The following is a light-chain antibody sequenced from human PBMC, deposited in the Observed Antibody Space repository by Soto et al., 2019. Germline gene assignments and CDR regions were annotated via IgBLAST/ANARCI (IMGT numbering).Light chain of an antibody. V-gene: IGKV3-20*01. CDR3: QHYGRSPIT. CDR2: GAS. CDR1: QSVNSR. Sequence: EIVLTHSPGTLYLNPGERATLSCRASQSVNSRLAWYQHKRGQAPRLLMSGASSRATGIPDRFSGSGSATDFTLAISRLAPEDFALYYCQHYGRSPITFGQGTRLEIK. J-gene: IGKJ5*01.